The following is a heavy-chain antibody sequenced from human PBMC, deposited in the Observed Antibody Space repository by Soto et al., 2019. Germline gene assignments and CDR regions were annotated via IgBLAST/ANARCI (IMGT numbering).Heavy chain of an antibody. CDR1: GFTFSSYA. V-gene: IGHV3-23*01. CDR2: ISGSGGST. CDR3: AKDMGPYDSSGYSNYFDC. D-gene: IGHD3-22*01. Sequence: GGSLRLSCAASGFTFSSYAMSWVRQAPGKGLEWVSAISGSGGSTYYADSVKGRFTISRDNSKNTLYLQMNSLRAEDTAVYYCAKDMGPYDSSGYSNYFDCWGQGTLVTVSS. J-gene: IGHJ4*02.